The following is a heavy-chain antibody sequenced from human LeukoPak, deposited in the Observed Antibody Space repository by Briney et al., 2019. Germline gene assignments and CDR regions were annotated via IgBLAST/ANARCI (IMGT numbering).Heavy chain of an antibody. CDR3: ARDSGRFDGFDI. J-gene: IGHJ3*02. V-gene: IGHV3-53*01. CDR2: IYSDGRT. Sequence: GGSLRLSCAASGFTVSTNYMRCVRQAPGKGLEWVSVIYSDGRTYYSDSVKGRFTISRDNSKNTLYLQMNSLRAKDTAVYSCARDSGRFDGFDIWGQGTMVTVSS. CDR1: GFTVSTNY. D-gene: IGHD3-10*01.